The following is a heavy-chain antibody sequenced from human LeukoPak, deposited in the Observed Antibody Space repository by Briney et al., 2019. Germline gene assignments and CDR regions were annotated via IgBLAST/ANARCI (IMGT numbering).Heavy chain of an antibody. D-gene: IGHD6-19*01. CDR3: ARTHLPSRYSSGWYDY. CDR1: GGSFSGYY. V-gene: IGHV4-34*01. Sequence: SETLSLTCAVYGGSFSGYYWSWIRQPPGKGLEWIGEINHSGSTSYNPSLKSRVTISVDTSKNQFSLKLSSVTAADTAVYYCARTHLPSRYSSGWYDYWGQGTLVTVSS. J-gene: IGHJ4*02. CDR2: INHSGST.